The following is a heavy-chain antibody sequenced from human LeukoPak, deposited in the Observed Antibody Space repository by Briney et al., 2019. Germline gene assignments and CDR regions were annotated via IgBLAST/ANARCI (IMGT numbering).Heavy chain of an antibody. CDR2: IYYSGNT. CDR3: ARHWAETTGPYAFDI. D-gene: IGHD1-14*01. CDR1: GASISSYY. J-gene: IGHJ3*02. V-gene: IGHV4-59*03. Sequence: SETLSLTCSVSGASISSYYWSWIRQPPGKGLEWIGYIYYSGNTNNNPSLKSRVTISVDTSENQFSLKLTSVTAADTAVYYCARHWAETTGPYAFDIWGQGTMVTVSS.